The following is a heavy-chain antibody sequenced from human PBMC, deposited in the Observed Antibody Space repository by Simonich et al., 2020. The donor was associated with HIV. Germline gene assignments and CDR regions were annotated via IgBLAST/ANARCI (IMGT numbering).Heavy chain of an antibody. CDR1: GGSINNYY. CDR2: IYYSGST. CDR3: SRGVSGTAYFYYFMDV. Sequence: QLQLQESGPALVKPSETLSLTCTVSGGSINNYYWNWIRQTPGKGLEWIGYIYYSGSTNYNPSFKSRVAMSVDTSKNQFSLKLSSVTAADTAVYYCSRGVSGTAYFYYFMDVWGKGTTVTVSS. J-gene: IGHJ6*03. V-gene: IGHV4-59*12. D-gene: IGHD1-1*01.